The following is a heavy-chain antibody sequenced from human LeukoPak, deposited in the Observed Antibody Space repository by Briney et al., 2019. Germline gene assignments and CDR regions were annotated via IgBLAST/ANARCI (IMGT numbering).Heavy chain of an antibody. V-gene: IGHV5-51*01. Sequence: KRRESLKISCKGSGYSFTSYWIGWVRQMPGKGLEWMGIIYPGDSDTRYSPSFQGQVTISADKSISTAYLQWSSLKASDTAMYYCARLPCGSSTSCYTRGGYYFDYWGQGTLVTVSS. CDR1: GYSFTSYW. CDR3: ARLPCGSSTSCYTRGGYYFDY. D-gene: IGHD2-2*02. CDR2: IYPGDSDT. J-gene: IGHJ4*02.